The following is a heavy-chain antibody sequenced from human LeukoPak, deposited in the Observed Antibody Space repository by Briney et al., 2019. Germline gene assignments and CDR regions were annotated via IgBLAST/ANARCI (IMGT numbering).Heavy chain of an antibody. CDR3: ARDRGRWPPYYFDY. J-gene: IGHJ4*02. Sequence: GGALRLSCAASGFTFSRYSIHRGRQAPGKGVGWGAVISYDGSNKYYADSVKGRFTISRDNSKNTLYLQMNSLRAEDTAVYYCARDRGRWPPYYFDYWGQGTLVTVSS. CDR2: ISYDGSNK. CDR1: GFTFSRYS. V-gene: IGHV3-30*04. D-gene: IGHD4-23*01.